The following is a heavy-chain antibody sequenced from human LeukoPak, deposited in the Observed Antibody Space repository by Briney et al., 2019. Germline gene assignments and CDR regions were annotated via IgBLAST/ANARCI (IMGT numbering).Heavy chain of an antibody. D-gene: IGHD4-17*01. Sequence: PGGSLRLSCAASGFTFSSYWMTWVRQAPGKGLEWVANIKQDGSEKYYVDSVKGRFTISRDNANNSLCLQMNSLRAEDTAVYYCARPRTVTTRFAPIDYWGQGNLVTVSS. CDR3: ARPRTVTTRFAPIDY. CDR1: GFTFSSYW. J-gene: IGHJ4*02. V-gene: IGHV3-7*03. CDR2: IKQDGSEK.